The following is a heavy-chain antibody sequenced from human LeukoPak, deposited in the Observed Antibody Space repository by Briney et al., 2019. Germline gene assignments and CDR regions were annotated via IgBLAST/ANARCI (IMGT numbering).Heavy chain of an antibody. CDR3: ARVFDYYYNYYMDV. Sequence: GGSLRLSCAASGFTFSTYWMSWVRQAPGKGLEWVANIKQDGSEKYYVDSVKGRFTISRDNAKNSLYLQMDSLRAEDTAVYYCARVFDYYYNYYMDVWGKGTTVTISS. CDR2: IKQDGSEK. J-gene: IGHJ6*03. D-gene: IGHD3-16*01. CDR1: GFTFSTYW. V-gene: IGHV3-7*01.